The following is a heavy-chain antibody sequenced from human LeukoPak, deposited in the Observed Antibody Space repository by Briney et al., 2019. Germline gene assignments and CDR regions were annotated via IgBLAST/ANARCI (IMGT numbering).Heavy chain of an antibody. J-gene: IGHJ1*01. D-gene: IGHD3-16*01. CDR1: GGSISSGSYY. Sequence: SETLSLTCTVSGGSISSGSYYWSWIRQPAGKGLEWIGRIYTSGSTNYNPSLKSRVTISVDTSKNQFSLKLSSVTAADTAVYHCARGSFGGEYFQHWGQGTLVTVSS. V-gene: IGHV4-61*02. CDR3: ARGSFGGEYFQH. CDR2: IYTSGST.